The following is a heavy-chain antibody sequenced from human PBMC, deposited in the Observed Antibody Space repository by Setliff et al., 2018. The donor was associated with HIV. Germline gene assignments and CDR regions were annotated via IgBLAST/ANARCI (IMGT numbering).Heavy chain of an antibody. CDR2: INHSGST. D-gene: IGHD3-10*01. J-gene: IGHJ4*02. Sequence: SETLSLTCAVYGGSFSGYYWSWIRQPPGKGLEWIGEINHSGSTNYNPSLKSRVTISVDTSKNQFSLKLSSVTAADTAVYYCARTYGSGSYGPDYWGQGTLVTVSS. CDR1: GGSFSGYY. CDR3: ARTYGSGSYGPDY. V-gene: IGHV4-34*01.